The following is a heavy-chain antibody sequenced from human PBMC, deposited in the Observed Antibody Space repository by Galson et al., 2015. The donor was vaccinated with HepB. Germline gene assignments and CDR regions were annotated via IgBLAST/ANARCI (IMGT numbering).Heavy chain of an antibody. D-gene: IGHD2-2*02. V-gene: IGHV1-18*01. Sequence: SVKVSCKASAYTFIGYGISWVRQAPGQGLEWMGWISAYNGHTAYAQKFQGRVTMTTDTSTSTAYLELRSLRSDDTAVYFCARVGGTTGPRYCSSTSCYTFDYWGQGTLVTLSS. J-gene: IGHJ4*02. CDR1: AYTFIGYG. CDR3: ARVGGTTGPRYCSSTSCYTFDY. CDR2: ISAYNGHT.